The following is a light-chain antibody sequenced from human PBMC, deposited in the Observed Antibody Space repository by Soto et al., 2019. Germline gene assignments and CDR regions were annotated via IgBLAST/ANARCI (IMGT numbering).Light chain of an antibody. CDR1: QSVRSSN. CDR2: GAS. J-gene: IGKJ4*01. CDR3: QQYDSLPLT. V-gene: IGKV3-20*01. Sequence: EIVLTQSPGTLSLSPGERATLSCRASQSVRSSNLAWYQQKPGQAPRFLIYGASSRATGIPNRFSGSGSGTDFTLTISRLEPYFFAVYYWQQYDSLPLTFGGGTEVDIK.